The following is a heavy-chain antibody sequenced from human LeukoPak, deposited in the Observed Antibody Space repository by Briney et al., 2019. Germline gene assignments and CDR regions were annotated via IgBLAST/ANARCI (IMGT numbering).Heavy chain of an antibody. J-gene: IGHJ5*02. D-gene: IGHD1-20*01. CDR2: INPNSGGT. Sequence: ASVKVSCKASGYTFSSYYMHWVRQAPGQGLEWMGWINPNSGGTNYAQKFQGRVTMTRDTSISTAYMELSRLRSDDTAVYYCARVSGYNWNGNWFDPWGQGTLVTVSS. V-gene: IGHV1-2*02. CDR1: GYTFSSYY. CDR3: ARVSGYNWNGNWFDP.